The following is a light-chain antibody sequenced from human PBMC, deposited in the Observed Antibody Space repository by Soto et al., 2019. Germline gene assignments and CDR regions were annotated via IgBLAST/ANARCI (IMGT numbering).Light chain of an antibody. Sequence: DIQMTQSPSTLSASVGDRVTITCRASQSISSWLAWYQQKQGKAPKLLIYDASSLESGVPSRFSGSGSGTEFTLTISSLQPDDFATYYCQQYNSYPLTFGGGTKVEIE. CDR2: DAS. CDR1: QSISSW. CDR3: QQYNSYPLT. V-gene: IGKV1-5*01. J-gene: IGKJ4*01.